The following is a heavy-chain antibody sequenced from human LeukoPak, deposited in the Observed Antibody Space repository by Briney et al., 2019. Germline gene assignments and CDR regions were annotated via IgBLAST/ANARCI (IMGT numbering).Heavy chain of an antibody. Sequence: KTSETLSLTCAVYGGSFSGYYWSWIRQPPGKGLEWIGEINHSGSTNYNPSLKSRVTISVDTSKNQFSLKLSSVTAADTAVYYCARHQRFYYYGSGSYYNPSICYFDYWGQGTLVTVSS. CDR1: GGSFSGYY. V-gene: IGHV4-34*01. CDR2: INHSGST. D-gene: IGHD3-10*01. CDR3: ARHQRFYYYGSGSYYNPSICYFDY. J-gene: IGHJ4*02.